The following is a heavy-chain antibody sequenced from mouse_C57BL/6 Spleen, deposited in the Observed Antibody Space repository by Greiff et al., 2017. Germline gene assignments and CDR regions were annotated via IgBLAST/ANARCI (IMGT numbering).Heavy chain of an antibody. V-gene: IGHV1-22*01. Sequence: VQLQQSGPELVKPGASVKMSCKASGYTFTDYNMNWVKQSHGKSLEWIGYINPNNGGTSYNQKFKGKATLTVNKSSSTAYMELRSLTSEDSAVYYCARYYGNYPLAMDYWCQGTSVTVSS. CDR3: ARYYGNYPLAMDY. D-gene: IGHD2-1*01. CDR1: GYTFTDYN. J-gene: IGHJ4*01. CDR2: INPNNGGT.